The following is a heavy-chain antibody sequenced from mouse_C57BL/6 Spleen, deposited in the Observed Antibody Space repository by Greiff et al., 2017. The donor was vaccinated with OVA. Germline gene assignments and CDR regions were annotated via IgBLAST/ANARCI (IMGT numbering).Heavy chain of an antibody. V-gene: IGHV1-26*01. CDR3: ALWDYFYYAMDY. Sequence: VQLQQSGPELVKPGASVKISCKASGYTFTDYYMNWVKQSHGKSLEWIGDINPNNGGTSYNQKFKGKATLTVDKSSSTAYMELRSLTSEDSAVYYCALWDYFYYAMDYWGQGTSVTVSS. D-gene: IGHD2-13*01. CDR1: GYTFTDYY. J-gene: IGHJ4*01. CDR2: INPNNGGT.